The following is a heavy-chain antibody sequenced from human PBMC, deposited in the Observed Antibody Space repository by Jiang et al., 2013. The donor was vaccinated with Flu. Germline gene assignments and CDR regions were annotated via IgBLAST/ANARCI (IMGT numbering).Heavy chain of an antibody. CDR1: GDSVSSDSAA. CDR3: ARDLTGTTGLSFDY. J-gene: IGHJ4*02. D-gene: IGHD1-20*01. CDR2: TFYRSRWYN. Sequence: SQTLSLTCAISGDSVSSDSAAWNWIRQSPSRGLEWLGRTFYRSRWYNDYAVSVKSRIAINPDTSKNQFSLHLNSVTPEDTAVYYCARDLTGTTGLSFDYWGQGTLVTVSS. V-gene: IGHV6-1*01.